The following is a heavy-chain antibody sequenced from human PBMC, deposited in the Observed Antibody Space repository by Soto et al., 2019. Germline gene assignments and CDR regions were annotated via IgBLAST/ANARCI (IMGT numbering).Heavy chain of an antibody. CDR3: ARNGALDY. D-gene: IGHD2-8*01. V-gene: IGHV4-30-4*01. J-gene: IGHJ4*02. Sequence: SETLSLTCTVSGGSISSGDYYWSWIRQPPGKGLEWIGYILYSGTTNYNPSLESRLTISVDTSKNQFSLKPTSVTAADTAVYYCARNGALDYWGRGTLVTVSS. CDR2: ILYSGTT. CDR1: GGSISSGDYY.